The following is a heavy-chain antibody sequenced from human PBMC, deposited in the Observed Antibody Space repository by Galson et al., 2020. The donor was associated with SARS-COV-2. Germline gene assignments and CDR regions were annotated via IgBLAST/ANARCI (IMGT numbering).Heavy chain of an antibody. CDR2: IKQDGSEG. CDR1: GFTFNKYY. Sequence: QLGESLKISCAASGFTFNKYYMSWVRQAPGKGLEWVATIKQDGSEGYYVGSVKGRFTVSRDNAQRSVFLQMNSLRAEDTAVYYCASYGVVATGSFDYWGQGILVTVSS. V-gene: IGHV3-7*01. D-gene: IGHD2-2*01. J-gene: IGHJ4*02. CDR3: ASYGVVATGSFDY.